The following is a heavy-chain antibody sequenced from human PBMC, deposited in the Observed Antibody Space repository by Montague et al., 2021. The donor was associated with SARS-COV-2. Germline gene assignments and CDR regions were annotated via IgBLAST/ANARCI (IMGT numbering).Heavy chain of an antibody. CDR3: AKAAGSHDTFDI. J-gene: IGHJ3*02. V-gene: IGHV4-38-2*02. D-gene: IGHD6-19*01. CDR2: IYHSGST. Sequence: SETLSLTCTVSGYSISTGYYWGWIRQPPGEGLEWIGTIYHSGSTYFNPSLESRVTISVDTSKNQFSLNLSSVTAADTAVYYCAKAAGSHDTFDIWGRGTMVTVSS. CDR1: GYSISTGYY.